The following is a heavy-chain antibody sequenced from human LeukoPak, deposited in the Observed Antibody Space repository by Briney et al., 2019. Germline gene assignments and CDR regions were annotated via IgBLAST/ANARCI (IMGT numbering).Heavy chain of an antibody. J-gene: IGHJ4*02. V-gene: IGHV3-66*01. Sequence: QPGGSLRLSCAASEFTVSTNYMSWVRQAPGKGLEWVSVIYSGGSTYFAVSVKGRFTISRDNSKNTLYLQMNGLRAEDTAVYYCARDPHYYGPGRYFDFWGQGTLVTVSS. CDR3: ARDPHYYGPGRYFDF. D-gene: IGHD3-10*01. CDR1: EFTVSTNY. CDR2: IYSGGST.